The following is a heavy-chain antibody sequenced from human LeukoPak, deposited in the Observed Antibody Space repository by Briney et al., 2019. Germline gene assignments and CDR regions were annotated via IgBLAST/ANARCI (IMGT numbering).Heavy chain of an antibody. V-gene: IGHV3-30-3*01. CDR2: ISYDGSNK. CDR1: GFTFSSYA. CDR3: ARDQGIAVAGTLGY. D-gene: IGHD6-19*01. J-gene: IGHJ4*02. Sequence: GGSLRLSCAASGFTFSSYAMHWVRQAPGKGLEWVAVISYDGSNKYYADSVKGRFTISRDNSKNTLYLQTNSLRAEDTAVYYCARDQGIAVAGTLGYWGQGTLVTVSS.